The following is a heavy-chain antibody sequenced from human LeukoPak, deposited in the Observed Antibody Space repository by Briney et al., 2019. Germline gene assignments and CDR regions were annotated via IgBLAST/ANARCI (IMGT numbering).Heavy chain of an antibody. D-gene: IGHD3-3*01. Sequence: SEILSLTRDAAGGSVTSTNWWTWVRQPPGQGLERIGEVHLDGRTNYNPSLKSRLIMLVDPPENHSSLKLTSVTAADTAVYYCAREGGFYRPLDYSGQGTLVTVSS. CDR2: VHLDGRT. CDR3: AREGGFYRPLDY. J-gene: IGHJ4*02. V-gene: IGHV4-4*02. CDR1: GGSVTSTNW.